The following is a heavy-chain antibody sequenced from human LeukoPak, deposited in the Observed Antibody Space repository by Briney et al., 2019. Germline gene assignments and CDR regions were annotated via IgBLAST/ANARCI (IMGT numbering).Heavy chain of an antibody. Sequence: ASVTVSYKASGYTFTVYYMHWVRQAPGQGLEWMGWINPNSGGTNYAQKFQGRVTMTRDTSISTAYMELSRLRSDDTAVYYCARDSSGWSALFDYWGQGTLVTVSS. V-gene: IGHV1-2*02. CDR2: INPNSGGT. D-gene: IGHD6-19*01. CDR3: ARDSSGWSALFDY. CDR1: GYTFTVYY. J-gene: IGHJ4*02.